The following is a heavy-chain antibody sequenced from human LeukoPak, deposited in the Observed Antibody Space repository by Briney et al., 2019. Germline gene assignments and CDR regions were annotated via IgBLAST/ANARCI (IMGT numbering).Heavy chain of an antibody. J-gene: IGHJ3*02. CDR1: GYTFTGYY. CDR2: INPNSGGT. Sequence: WASVKVSCKASGYTFTGYYMHWVRQAPGQGLEWMGWINPNSGGTNYVQKFQGRVTMTRDTSISTAYMELSRLRSDDTAVYYCARTRRIQLWLLGGAFDIWGQGTMVTVSS. V-gene: IGHV1-2*02. D-gene: IGHD5-18*01. CDR3: ARTRRIQLWLLGGAFDI.